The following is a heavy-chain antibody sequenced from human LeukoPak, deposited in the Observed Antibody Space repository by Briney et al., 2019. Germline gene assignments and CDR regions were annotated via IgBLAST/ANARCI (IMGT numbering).Heavy chain of an antibody. CDR3: ARVLRYCSGGNCYSGGLGYMDV. V-gene: IGHV3-21*04. Sequence: GGSLRLSCAASGFIFSSYTMNWVRQAPGKGLEWVSVISGSGGITSYADSVKGRFTISRDNAKNSLFLQMNSLRAEDTAVYYCARVLRYCSGGNCYSGGLGYMDVWGKGTTVTISS. CDR2: ISGSGGIT. CDR1: GFIFSSYT. D-gene: IGHD2-15*01. J-gene: IGHJ6*03.